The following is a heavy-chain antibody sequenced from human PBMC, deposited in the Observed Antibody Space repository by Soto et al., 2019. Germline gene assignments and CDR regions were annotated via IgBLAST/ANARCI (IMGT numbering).Heavy chain of an antibody. J-gene: IGHJ6*02. CDR3: ARGWGSSHLRFGLDV. V-gene: IGHV4-30-2*01. CDR2: IYHSGST. D-gene: IGHD2-2*01. CDR1: GGSISSGGYS. Sequence: SLTCAVSGGSISSGGYSWSWIRQPPGKGLEWIGYIYHSGSTYYNPSLKSRVTISVDRSKNQFSLKLSSVTAADTAVYYCARGWGSSHLRFGLDVCGQGTTVTVSS.